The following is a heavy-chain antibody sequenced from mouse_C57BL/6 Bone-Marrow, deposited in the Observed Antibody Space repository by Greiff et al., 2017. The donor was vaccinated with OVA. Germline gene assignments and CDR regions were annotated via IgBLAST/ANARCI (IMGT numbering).Heavy chain of an antibody. CDR1: GYTFTSYW. J-gene: IGHJ2*01. CDR3: ARYYGSRYYFDY. D-gene: IGHD1-1*01. CDR2: IYPGSGST. V-gene: IGHV1-55*01. Sequence: QVQLQQSGAELVKPGASVKMSCKASGYTFTSYWITWVKQRPGQGLEWIGDIYPGSGSTNYNEKFKSKATLTVDTSSSTAYMQLSSLTSEDSAVYYCARYYGSRYYFDYWGQGTTLTVSS.